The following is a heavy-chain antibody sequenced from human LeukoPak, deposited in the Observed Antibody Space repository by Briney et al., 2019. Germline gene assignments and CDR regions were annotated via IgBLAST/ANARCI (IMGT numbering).Heavy chain of an antibody. D-gene: IGHD3-22*01. J-gene: IGHJ6*02. CDR2: ISSSGSTI. CDR3: ARDRDSSGYYYSYYYYGMDV. Sequence: GGSLRLSCAASGFAFSSYNMNWVRQAPGKGLEWISYISSSGSTIYYADSVKGRFTISRDNAKNSLYLQMNSLRAEDTAVYYCARDRDSSGYYYSYYYYGMDVWGQGTTVTVSS. V-gene: IGHV3-48*04. CDR1: GFAFSSYN.